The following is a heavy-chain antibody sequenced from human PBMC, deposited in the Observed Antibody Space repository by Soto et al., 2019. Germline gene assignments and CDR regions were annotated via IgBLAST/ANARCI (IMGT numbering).Heavy chain of an antibody. D-gene: IGHD5-12*01. CDR3: ARGVGYAGVDY. CDR2: INHSGST. J-gene: IGHJ4*02. Sequence: QVQLQQWGAGLLKPSETLSLTCAVYGGSFSAYYWSWIRQPPGKGLEWIGEINHSGSTNYNPSLKSRVTISVDRSKNQFSPKLSSVTAADTAVYYCARGVGYAGVDYWGQGTLVTVSS. CDR1: GGSFSAYY. V-gene: IGHV4-34*01.